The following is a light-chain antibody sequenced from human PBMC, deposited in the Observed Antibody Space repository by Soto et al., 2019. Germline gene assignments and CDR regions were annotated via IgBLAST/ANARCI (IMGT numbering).Light chain of an antibody. V-gene: IGKV1-5*01. CDR3: QQYESYSEA. CDR1: QSVGSW. Sequence: DIQLTQSPSTLSASVGDRVSITCWASQSVGSWLAWHQKKPGKAPKLLIFDGTYLESGVPSRFSGSGSGTEFTLTINDLQPDASATYYCQQYESYSEAFGQGTKVEVK. J-gene: IGKJ1*01. CDR2: DGT.